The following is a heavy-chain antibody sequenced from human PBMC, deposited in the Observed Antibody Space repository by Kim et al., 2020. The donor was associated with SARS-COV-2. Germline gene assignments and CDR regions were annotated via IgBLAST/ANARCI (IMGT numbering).Heavy chain of an antibody. CDR2: ISGSGGST. D-gene: IGHD3-3*01. Sequence: GGSLRLSCAASGFTFSSYAMSWVRQAPGKGLEWVSAISGSGGSTYYADSVKGRFTISRDNSKNTLYLQMNSLRAEDTAVYYCAPIGRGENLVLRFFPRKYWFDPWGQGTLVTVSS. V-gene: IGHV3-23*01. J-gene: IGHJ5*02. CDR3: APIGRGENLVLRFFPRKYWFDP. CDR1: GFTFSSYA.